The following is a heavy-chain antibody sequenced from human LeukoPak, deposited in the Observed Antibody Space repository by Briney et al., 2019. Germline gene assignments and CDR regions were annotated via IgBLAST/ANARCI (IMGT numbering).Heavy chain of an antibody. D-gene: IGHD2-2*01. Sequence: ASVNVSCKASGYTFTSYDINWVRQATGQGLEWMGWINPNSGGTNYAQKFQGRVTMTRDTSISTAYMELSRLRSDDTAVYYCARDRAGYCSSRSCSQGGFDFWGQGAMVTVSS. J-gene: IGHJ3*01. CDR3: ARDRAGYCSSRSCSQGGFDF. CDR2: INPNSGGT. V-gene: IGHV1-2*02. CDR1: GYTFTSYD.